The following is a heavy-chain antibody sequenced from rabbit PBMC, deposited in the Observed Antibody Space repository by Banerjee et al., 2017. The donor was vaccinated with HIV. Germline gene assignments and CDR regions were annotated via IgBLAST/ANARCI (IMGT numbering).Heavy chain of an antibody. Sequence: QQQLEESGGGLVKPGRTLTLTCTASGIDFSSSYWICWVRQAPGKGLEWIACIYAGSSGSTYYASWAKGRFTISKTSSTTVTLQMTSLTAADTATYFCARDYATDAYWDLWGPGTLVTVS. D-gene: IGHD6-1*01. CDR2: IYAGSSGST. CDR1: GIDFSSSYW. J-gene: IGHJ4*01. CDR3: ARDYATDAYWDL. V-gene: IGHV1S45*01.